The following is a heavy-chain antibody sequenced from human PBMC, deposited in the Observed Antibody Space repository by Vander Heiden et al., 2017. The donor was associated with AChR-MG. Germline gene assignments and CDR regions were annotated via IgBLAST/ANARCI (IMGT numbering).Heavy chain of an antibody. D-gene: IGHD1-1*01. V-gene: IGHV3-30-3*01. CDR3: ARDRARWNKYYYFGVDV. CDR2: ISFDGNNE. CDR1: GFPFTTHP. Sequence: QVQLVESGGGVVQPGRSLRPSCAASGFPFTTHPMYWVRQAPGKGLEWVAVISFDGNNEYYADSVKGRFTISRDNSNNTLFLQMNSLRGEDTAVYYCARDRARWNKYYYFGVDVWGQGTTVTVSS. J-gene: IGHJ6*02.